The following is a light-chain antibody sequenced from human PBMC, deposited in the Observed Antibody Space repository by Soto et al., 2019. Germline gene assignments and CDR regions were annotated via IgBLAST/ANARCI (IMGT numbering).Light chain of an antibody. CDR2: DAS. J-gene: IGKJ5*01. CDR3: QQRSNWPIT. V-gene: IGKV3-11*01. Sequence: EIVLTQSPATLSLSPGERATLSCRTSQSVSSYFDWYQQKPGRAPRLLIYDASNRATGIPARFIGSGSGTDFPLTISSLEPEDFAVYYCQQRSNWPITFGQGTRLEIK. CDR1: QSVSSY.